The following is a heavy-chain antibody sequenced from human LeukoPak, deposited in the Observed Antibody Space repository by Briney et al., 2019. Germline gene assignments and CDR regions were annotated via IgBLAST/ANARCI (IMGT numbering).Heavy chain of an antibody. CDR3: ARSGYCSSTSCYTYYYYYMDV. CDR1: GGSISSGGYY. Sequence: SQTLSLTCTVSGGSISSGGYYWSWIRQHPGKGLEWIGYIYYSGSTYYNPSLKSRVTISLDTSKNQFSLKLSSVTAADTAVYYCARSGYCSSTSCYTYYYYYMDVWGKGTTVTVSS. CDR2: IYYSGST. V-gene: IGHV4-31*03. J-gene: IGHJ6*03. D-gene: IGHD2-2*02.